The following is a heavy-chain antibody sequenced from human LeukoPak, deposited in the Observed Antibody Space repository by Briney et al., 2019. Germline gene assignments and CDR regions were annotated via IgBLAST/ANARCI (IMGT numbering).Heavy chain of an antibody. Sequence: ASVKVSCKASGYTFTGYYMHWMRQAPGQGLEWMGWINPNSGGTNYAQKFQGRVTMTRDTSISTAYMELSSLRSEDTAVYYCARAGYSSSWYSPDPWGQGTLVTVSS. D-gene: IGHD6-13*01. CDR2: INPNSGGT. J-gene: IGHJ5*02. CDR3: ARAGYSSSWYSPDP. CDR1: GYTFTGYY. V-gene: IGHV1-2*02.